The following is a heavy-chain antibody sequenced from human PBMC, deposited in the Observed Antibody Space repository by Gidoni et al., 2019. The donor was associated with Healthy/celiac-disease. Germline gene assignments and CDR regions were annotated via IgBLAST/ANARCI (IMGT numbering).Heavy chain of an antibody. J-gene: IGHJ6*02. V-gene: IGHV3-21*01. CDR3: ARYCSGGSCYPFRYYYYGMDV. CDR1: GFTFSSYS. CDR2: ISSSSRYI. Sequence: EVQLVESGGGLVKPGGSLRLSCAASGFTFSSYSMNWVRQAPGKGLEWVSSISSSSRYIYYADSVKGRFTISRDNAKNSLYLQMNSLRAEDTAVYYCARYCSGGSCYPFRYYYYGMDVWGQGTTVTVSS. D-gene: IGHD2-15*01.